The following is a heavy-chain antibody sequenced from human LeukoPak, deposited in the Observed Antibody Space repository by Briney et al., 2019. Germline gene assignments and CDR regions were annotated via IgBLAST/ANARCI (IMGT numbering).Heavy chain of an antibody. CDR1: GLTFSNAW. D-gene: IGHD6-13*01. CDR2: IKSKTDGGTT. J-gene: IGHJ4*02. V-gene: IGHV3-15*01. Sequence: GGSLTLFHAASGLTFSNAWMSWVRQAPGRGREWVGRIKSKTDGGTTDYAAPVKGRFTISRDDSKNTLYLQMNSLKTEDTAVYYCTTDSSSSDYWGQGTLVTVSS. CDR3: TTDSSSSDY.